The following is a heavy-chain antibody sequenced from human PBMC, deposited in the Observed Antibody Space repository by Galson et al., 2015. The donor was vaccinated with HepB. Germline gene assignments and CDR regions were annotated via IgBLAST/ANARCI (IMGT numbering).Heavy chain of an antibody. CDR2: IYTSGST. CDR1: GGSISSYY. CDR3: ARASGTEEYYDILTGYWFDP. Sequence: SETLSLTCTVSGGSISSYYWSWIRQPAGKGLEWIGRIYTSGSTNYNPSLKSRVTMSVDTSKNQFSLKLSSVTAADTAVYYCARASGTEEYYDILTGYWFDPWGQGTLVTVSS. V-gene: IGHV4-4*07. D-gene: IGHD3-9*01. J-gene: IGHJ5*02.